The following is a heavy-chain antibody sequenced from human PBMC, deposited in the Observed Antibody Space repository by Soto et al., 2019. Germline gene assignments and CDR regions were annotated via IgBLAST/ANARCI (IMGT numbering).Heavy chain of an antibody. D-gene: IGHD1-26*01. CDR3: AGHYRSGRFDY. V-gene: IGHV4-59*08. Sequence: SETLSLTCTVSGGSISSYYWSWIRQPPGKGLEWIGYIYYTGSTNYNPSLKSRVTISIDTSKIQFSLQLSSVTAADTAVYYCAGHYRSGRFDYWGQGTLVTVSS. CDR1: GGSISSYY. CDR2: IYYTGST. J-gene: IGHJ4*02.